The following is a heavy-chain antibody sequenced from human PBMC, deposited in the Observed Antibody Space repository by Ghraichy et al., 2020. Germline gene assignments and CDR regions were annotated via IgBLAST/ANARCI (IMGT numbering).Heavy chain of an antibody. D-gene: IGHD3-22*01. J-gene: IGHJ3*02. CDR2: IIPMFGTA. V-gene: IGHV1-69*13. Sequence: SVKVSCKASGGTFSSYTISWVRQAPGQGLEWMGGIIPMFGTANYAQKFQGRVTITADESTSTAYMELSSLRSEDTAVYYCARASGYSPNDAFDIWGQGTMVTVSS. CDR1: GGTFSSYT. CDR3: ARASGYSPNDAFDI.